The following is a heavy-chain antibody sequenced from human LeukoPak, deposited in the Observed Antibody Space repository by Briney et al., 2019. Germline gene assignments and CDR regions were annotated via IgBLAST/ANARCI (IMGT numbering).Heavy chain of an antibody. J-gene: IGHJ4*02. D-gene: IGHD6-19*01. CDR1: GGSISSSSYY. Sequence: SETLSLTCTVSGGSISSSSYYWGWIRQPPGKGLEWIGTIYYSGNTYYNPSLKSRVSISVDTSKDQFSLKLSSVTAADTAVYYCARQAVAGNGFDYWGQGTLVTVSS. CDR3: ARQAVAGNGFDY. CDR2: IYYSGNT. V-gene: IGHV4-39*01.